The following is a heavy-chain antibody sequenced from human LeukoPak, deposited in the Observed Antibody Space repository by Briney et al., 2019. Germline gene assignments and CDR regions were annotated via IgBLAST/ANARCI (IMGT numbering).Heavy chain of an antibody. CDR1: GFTFSTYW. CDR3: ARVGPWVNPDYYYYYMDV. V-gene: IGHV3-74*01. J-gene: IGHJ6*03. D-gene: IGHD1-14*01. Sequence: GGSLRLSCAASGFTFSTYWMHWVRQAPGKGLVWVSRINGDGNRTTYADSVRGRFTISRDNAKNTVHLQMNSLRAEDTAVYYCARVGPWVNPDYYYYYMDVWGKGTTVTVSS. CDR2: INGDGNRT.